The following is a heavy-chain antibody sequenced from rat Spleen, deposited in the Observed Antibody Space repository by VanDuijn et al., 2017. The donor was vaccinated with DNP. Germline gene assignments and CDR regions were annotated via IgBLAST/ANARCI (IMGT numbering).Heavy chain of an antibody. CDR3: AKNSGYYFDY. Sequence: EVQLVESGGDLVQPGRSLKVSCVASGFTFNNYWMTWIRQVPGKGLEWVATIHSDGSSTWYRDSVRGRFTISRDNANRTLYLQMNSLKSEDTATYYCAKNSGYYFDYWGQGVMVTVSS. CDR2: IHSDGSST. CDR1: GFTFNNYW. D-gene: IGHD4-3*01. V-gene: IGHV5-31*01. J-gene: IGHJ2*01.